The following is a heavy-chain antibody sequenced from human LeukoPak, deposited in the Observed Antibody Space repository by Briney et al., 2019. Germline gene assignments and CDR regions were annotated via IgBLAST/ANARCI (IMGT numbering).Heavy chain of an antibody. CDR2: IGSDSTTI. Sequence: PGGSLRLSCAASGFTFSSYSMNWVRQAPGKGLEWVSYIGSDSTTIYYADSVKGRFTISRDNSKNTLYLQMNSLRAEDTAIYYCARDERLLSFLKWGQGTLVTVSS. CDR1: GFTFSSYS. V-gene: IGHV3-48*01. D-gene: IGHD3-3*01. J-gene: IGHJ4*02. CDR3: ARDERLLSFLK.